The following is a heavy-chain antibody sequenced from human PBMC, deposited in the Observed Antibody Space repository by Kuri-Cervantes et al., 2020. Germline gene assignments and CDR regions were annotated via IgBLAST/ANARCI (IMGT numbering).Heavy chain of an antibody. CDR2: IRSKANSYAT. V-gene: IGHV3-73*01. CDR3: ARGLDYYGSGSSYWYFDL. CDR1: GFTFSGSA. Sequence: GESLKISCAASGFTFSGSAMHWVRQASGKGLEWVGRIRSKANSYATAYAASVKGRFTISRDDSKNTAYLQMNSLKTEDTAVYYCARGLDYYGSGSSYWYFDLWGRGTLVTVSS. D-gene: IGHD3-10*01. J-gene: IGHJ2*01.